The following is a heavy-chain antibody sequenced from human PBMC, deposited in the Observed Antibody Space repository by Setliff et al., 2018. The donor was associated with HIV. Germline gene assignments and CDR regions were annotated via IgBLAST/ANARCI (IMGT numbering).Heavy chain of an antibody. J-gene: IGHJ4*02. D-gene: IGHD4-17*01. V-gene: IGHV4-61*09. Sequence: SETLSLTCTVSGGSISSDTFYWSWIRQPAGKGLEWIGHVYARGNTNYNPSLKSRVTISVDTSKSQFSLKLSSVTAADTAVYYCARDRYGDYAYFDYWGQGTLVTAPQ. CDR1: GGSISSDTFY. CDR3: ARDRYGDYAYFDY. CDR2: VYARGNT.